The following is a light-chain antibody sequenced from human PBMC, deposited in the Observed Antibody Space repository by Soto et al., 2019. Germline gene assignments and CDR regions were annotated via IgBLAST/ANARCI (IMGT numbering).Light chain of an antibody. CDR1: SSNIETNT. CDR2: KNN. V-gene: IGLV1-44*01. CDR3: AAWDDSLNGPRFV. J-gene: IGLJ1*01. Sequence: QDVVTQPPSASGTPGQRVTISCSGSSSNIETNTVNWYQQLPRTAPKLLIYKNNQRPSGVPDRFSGSKSGTSASLAISGLQSEDEADYYCAAWDDSLNGPRFVFGTGTKLTVL.